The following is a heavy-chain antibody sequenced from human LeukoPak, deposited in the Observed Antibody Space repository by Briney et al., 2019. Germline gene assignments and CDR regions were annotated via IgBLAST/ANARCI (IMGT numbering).Heavy chain of an antibody. D-gene: IGHD3-16*02. J-gene: IGHJ6*03. Sequence: VASVKVSCKASGGTFSSYAISWVRQAPGQGLEWMGGIIPIFGTANYAQKLQGRVTITTDESTSTAYMELSSLRSEDTAVYYCARGRLSHYYYYYMDVWGKGTTVTVSS. V-gene: IGHV1-69*05. CDR1: GGTFSSYA. CDR2: IIPIFGTA. CDR3: ARGRLSHYYYYYMDV.